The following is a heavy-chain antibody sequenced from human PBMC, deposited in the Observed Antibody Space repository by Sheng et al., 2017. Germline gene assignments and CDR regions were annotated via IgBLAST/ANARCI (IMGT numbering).Heavy chain of an antibody. Sequence: EVQLVESGGGLVQPGRSLRLSCAASGFTFDDYAMHWVRQAPGKGLEWVSGISWNSGSIGYADSVKGRFTISRDYAKNSLYLQMNSLRAEDTALYYCAKDRVSSWAAAGTGWFDPWGQGTLVTVSS. D-gene: IGHD6-13*01. CDR3: AKDRVSSWAAAGTGWFDP. CDR2: ISWNSGSI. V-gene: IGHV3-9*01. J-gene: IGHJ5*02. CDR1: GFTFDDYA.